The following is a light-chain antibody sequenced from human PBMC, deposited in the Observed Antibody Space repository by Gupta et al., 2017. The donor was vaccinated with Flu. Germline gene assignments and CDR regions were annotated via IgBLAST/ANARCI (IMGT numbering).Light chain of an antibody. CDR3: EVWDESPSGHYV. CDR2: DFS. Sequence: QSALPQPPSASGTPGQRVTFSCSGSSSNIGRYTVDWYQQRPGTAPNLLIYDFSERPSGGPERVSGSKSGTSAAMAISGLQAEEEADYYCEVWDESPSGHYVFGAGTKVTVL. V-gene: IGLV1-44*01. CDR1: SSNIGRYT. J-gene: IGLJ1*01.